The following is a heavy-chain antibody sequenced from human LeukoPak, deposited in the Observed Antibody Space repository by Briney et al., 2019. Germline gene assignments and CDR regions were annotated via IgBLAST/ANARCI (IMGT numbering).Heavy chain of an antibody. CDR1: GFTFGDYA. V-gene: IGHV3-49*04. Sequence: GGSLRLSCTASGFTFGDYAMSWVRQAPGKGLEWVGFIRSKAYGGTTEYAASVKGRFTISRDDSKSIAYLQMNSLKTEDTAVYYCTRHGVELAHYYYYMDVWGKGTTVTVSS. CDR2: IRSKAYGGTT. D-gene: IGHD2-8*01. J-gene: IGHJ6*03. CDR3: TRHGVELAHYYYYMDV.